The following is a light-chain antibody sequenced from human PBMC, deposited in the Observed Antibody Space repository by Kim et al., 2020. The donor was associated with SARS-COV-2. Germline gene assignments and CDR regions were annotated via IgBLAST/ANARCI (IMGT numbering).Light chain of an antibody. CDR2: VNSDGSH. CDR3: QTWGSGVGV. CDR1: SGHSSYA. Sequence: ASVKPTCTLSSGHSSYAIAWHQQQPERGPRYLMKVNSDGSHSKGDGIPDRFSGSSSGAERYLTISSLQSEDEADYYCQTWGSGVGVFGGGTQLTVL. V-gene: IGLV4-69*02. J-gene: IGLJ3*02.